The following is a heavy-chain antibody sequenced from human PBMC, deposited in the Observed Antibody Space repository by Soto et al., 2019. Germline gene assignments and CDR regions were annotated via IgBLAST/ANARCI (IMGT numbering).Heavy chain of an antibody. CDR1: GFTFNNYV. CDR3: ANEGRAGGAEY. CDR2: INGGGGGT. V-gene: IGHV3-23*01. J-gene: IGHJ4*02. D-gene: IGHD3-10*01. Sequence: EVQILESGGGLVQPGGSLRLSCAASGFTFNNYVMTWFRQAPGRGLEWVSSINGGGGGTYYTDSVKGRFTISRDNSMDTLYLQMNRLRVGDTAVYYCANEGRAGGAEYGGQGTLVTVSS.